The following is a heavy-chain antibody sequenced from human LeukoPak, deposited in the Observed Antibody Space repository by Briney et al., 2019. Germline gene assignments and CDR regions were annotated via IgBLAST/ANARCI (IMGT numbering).Heavy chain of an antibody. V-gene: IGHV4-59*01. CDR2: IYYSGST. CDR1: GGSISSYY. D-gene: IGHD2-21*01. J-gene: IGHJ4*02. CDR3: ARVVLGISIGYFDY. Sequence: SETLSLTCTVSGGSISSYYWSWIRQPPGKGLEWIGYIYYSGSTNYNPSLKSRVTISVDTSKNQFSLKLSSVPAADTAVYYCARVVLGISIGYFDYWGQGTLVTVSS.